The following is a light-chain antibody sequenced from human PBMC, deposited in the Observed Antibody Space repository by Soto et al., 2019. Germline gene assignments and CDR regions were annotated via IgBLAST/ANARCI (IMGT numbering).Light chain of an antibody. J-gene: IGKJ2*01. V-gene: IGKV3-15*01. CDR2: EAS. CDR1: QSVGSN. CDR3: QQYNDWPYT. Sequence: EIVLTQSPATLSVSPGEKATLSCRARQSVGSNLAWYQHKPGQSPRLLIHEASTRATGSPDRFSGSGFGTQFTLTVNTLQSEDVAVYFCQQYNDWPYTFGQGTKLEIK.